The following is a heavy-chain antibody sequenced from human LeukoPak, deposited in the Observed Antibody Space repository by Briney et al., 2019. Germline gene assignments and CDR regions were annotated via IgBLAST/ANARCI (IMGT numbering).Heavy chain of an antibody. CDR1: GYSFTSSW. CDR3: ARDMAAAGTDVFDY. D-gene: IGHD6-13*01. Sequence: GESLKISCKGSGYSFTSSWIGWVRQMPGKGLEWMGIIYPGASDTRYSPSFQGQVTISVDKSITTAYLQWSSLKASDTAMYYCARDMAAAGTDVFDYWGQGTLVTVSS. CDR2: IYPGASDT. V-gene: IGHV5-51*01. J-gene: IGHJ4*02.